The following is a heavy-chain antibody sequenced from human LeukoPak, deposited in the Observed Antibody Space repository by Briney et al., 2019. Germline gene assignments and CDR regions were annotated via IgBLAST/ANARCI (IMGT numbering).Heavy chain of an antibody. Sequence: PGGSLRLSCAASGFTFSNYNMNWVGQPPGKGLQWVSYISSSSNIIYYADSVKGRFTISRDNAKNSLFLQMNSLRAEDTAVYYCARDFAREFTIDYWGQGTLVTVSS. V-gene: IGHV3-48*01. CDR1: GFTFSNYN. D-gene: IGHD3-10*01. CDR3: ARDFAREFTIDY. J-gene: IGHJ4*02. CDR2: ISSSSNII.